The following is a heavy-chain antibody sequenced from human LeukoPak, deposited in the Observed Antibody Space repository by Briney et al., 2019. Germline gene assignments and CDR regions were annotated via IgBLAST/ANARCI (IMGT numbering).Heavy chain of an antibody. Sequence: GGSLRLSCAASGVTFTSYEMNWVPQGPGKGLEWVSYIIIGGGNTYYADSAKGRFTISRDNAKKSLYLHMTTLSAQNTAVYYCARRNCSSTSCTLDNWGQGAL. J-gene: IGHJ4*02. CDR2: IIIGGGNT. CDR3: ARRNCSSTSCTLDN. D-gene: IGHD2-2*01. V-gene: IGHV3-48*03. CDR1: GVTFTSYE.